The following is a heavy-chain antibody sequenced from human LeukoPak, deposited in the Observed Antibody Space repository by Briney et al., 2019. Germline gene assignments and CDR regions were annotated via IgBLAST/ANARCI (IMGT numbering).Heavy chain of an antibody. D-gene: IGHD4-17*01. CDR2: IYTSGST. J-gene: IGHJ6*04. CDR3: ARDLDYGDYRGGLGMDV. Sequence: SETLSLTCTVSGGSISSYYWSWIRQPAGKGLEWIGRIYTSGSTNYNPSLKSRVTMSVDTSKNQFSLKLSSVTAADTAVYYCARDLDYGDYRGGLGMDVWGKGTTVTVSS. CDR1: GGSISSYY. V-gene: IGHV4-4*07.